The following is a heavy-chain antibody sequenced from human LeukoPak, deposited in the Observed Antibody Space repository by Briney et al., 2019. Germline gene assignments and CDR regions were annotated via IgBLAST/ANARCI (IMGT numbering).Heavy chain of an antibody. CDR1: GFSFSNFG. D-gene: IGHD5-24*01. V-gene: IGHV3-30*02. J-gene: IGHJ4*02. CDR2: IGFDGSDK. Sequence: GGSLRLSCAASGFSFSNFGIHWVRQAAGKGLEWVAFIGFDGSDKHYAHSVEGRFTISRDDSKNTLYLQMDSLRSEDTAVYYCAKDRENTNGYILNYWGKGTLVTVSS. CDR3: AKDRENTNGYILNY.